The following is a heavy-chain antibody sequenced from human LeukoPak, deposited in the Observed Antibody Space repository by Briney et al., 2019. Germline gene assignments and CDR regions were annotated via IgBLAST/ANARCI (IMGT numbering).Heavy chain of an antibody. V-gene: IGHV3-23*01. Sequence: GGPLSLFCAASGFPFSSYPMNCPRDAPGEAGEGVSTSDSDGSTFYADSVKGRFTISRNSSKNTLYRQMNSLRAEDTAVYYCANFFSTYRIELRRLHVDYWCQGTLVTVSS. CDR3: ANFFSTYRIELRRLHVDY. J-gene: IGHJ4*02. D-gene: IGHD1-14*01. CDR1: GFPFSSYP. CDR2: SDSDGST.